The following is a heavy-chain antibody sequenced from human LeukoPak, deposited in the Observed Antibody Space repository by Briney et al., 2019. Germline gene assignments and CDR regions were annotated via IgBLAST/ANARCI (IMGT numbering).Heavy chain of an antibody. CDR2: IYSGGST. CDR1: GFTVSSNY. D-gene: IGHD1-14*01. CDR3: ATREGTGAFDI. Sequence: GGSLRLSCAASGFTVSSNYMSWVRQAPGKGLQWVSVIYSGGSTYYADSVKGRFTISRDNSKNTLYLQMNSLRAEDTAVYYCATREGTGAFDIWGQGTMVTVSS. V-gene: IGHV3-66*01. J-gene: IGHJ3*02.